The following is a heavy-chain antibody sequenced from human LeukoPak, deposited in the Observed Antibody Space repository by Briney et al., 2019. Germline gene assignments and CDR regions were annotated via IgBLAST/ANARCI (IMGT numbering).Heavy chain of an antibody. CDR2: ITTTGGST. V-gene: IGHV3-23*01. J-gene: IGHJ4*02. Sequence: GGSLRLSCAASGFTFSSYAMTWVRQAPAKGLEWISTITTTGGSTYYADSVKGRFTTSRDNSKNTLYLQMTSPRAEDTAVYYCSQSSGFHDYWGQGHLVPVPS. CDR1: GFTFSSYA. CDR3: SQSSGFHDY. D-gene: IGHD3-10*01.